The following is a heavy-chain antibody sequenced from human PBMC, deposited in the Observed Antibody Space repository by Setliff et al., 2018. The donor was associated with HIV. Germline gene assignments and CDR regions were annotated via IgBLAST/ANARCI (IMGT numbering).Heavy chain of an antibody. J-gene: IGHJ4*02. V-gene: IGHV1-18*01. CDR1: DYTFSNYH. D-gene: IGHD5-18*01. CDR3: ATRSRWIQLSFDGIFDY. Sequence: ASVKVSCKTSDYTFSNYHLSWARQAPGQGLEWMGWISPNNGDTKYALNFQGRVTMTADTSTSTVYMELSSLTSEDTAVYYCATRSRWIQLSFDGIFDYWGQGTPVTVSS. CDR2: ISPNNGDT.